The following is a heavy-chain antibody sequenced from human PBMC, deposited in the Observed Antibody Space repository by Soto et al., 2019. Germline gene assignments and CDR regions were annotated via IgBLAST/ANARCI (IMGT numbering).Heavy chain of an antibody. CDR2: IWYDGSNK. D-gene: IGHD5-12*01. J-gene: IGHJ4*02. CDR3: ARGGGYSGYDLDY. V-gene: IGHV3-33*01. CDR1: GFTFSSYG. Sequence: QVQLVESGGGVVQPGRSLRLSCAASGFTFSSYGMHWVRQAPGKGLEWVGVIWYDGSNKYYADSVKGRFTISRDNSKNTLYLQMNSLRAEDTAVYYCARGGGYSGYDLDYWGQGTRVTVSS.